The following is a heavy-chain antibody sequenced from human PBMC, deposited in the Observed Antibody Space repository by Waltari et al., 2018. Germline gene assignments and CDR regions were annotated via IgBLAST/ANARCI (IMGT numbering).Heavy chain of an antibody. CDR1: GLKVSTSF. CDR3: ARFYGSGSYFES. D-gene: IGHD3-10*01. Sequence: EVQLVETGGGLIQPGGSLRLSCAASGLKVSTSFLSWVRQAPGKGLEWVSDMYSGGSAYYIDSVKGRCTISRDNSKNTLYLQMNRLTADDTAVYYCARFYGSGSYFESWGQGALVTVSS. CDR2: MYSGGSA. V-gene: IGHV3-53*02. J-gene: IGHJ4*02.